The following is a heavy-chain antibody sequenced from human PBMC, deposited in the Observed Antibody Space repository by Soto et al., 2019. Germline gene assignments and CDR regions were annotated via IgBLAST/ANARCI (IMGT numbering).Heavy chain of an antibody. J-gene: IGHJ4*02. CDR2: IYHSGST. CDR3: ASRIVGATDFFDY. CDR1: GGSISSSNW. V-gene: IGHV4-4*02. D-gene: IGHD1-26*01. Sequence: PSETLSLTCAVSGGSISSSNWWSWVRQPPGKGLEWIGEIYHSGSTNYNPSLKSRVTISVDKSKNQFSLKLSSVTAADTAVYYCASRIVGATDFFDYWGQGTLVTAPQ.